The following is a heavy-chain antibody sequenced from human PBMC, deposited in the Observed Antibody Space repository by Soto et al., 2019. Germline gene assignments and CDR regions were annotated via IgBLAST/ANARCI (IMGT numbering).Heavy chain of an antibody. Sequence: VQLQGSGPGLLKPSQTLSLTCTVSGASVNTGDYYWSYIRQPPGKGLVWLGYIFYSGDTHYNPSLKSRATISLNTSRNQFSLTLTSVTDADTALYYCVGTGTTVDFWGQGTLVTVSS. CDR2: IFYSGDT. V-gene: IGHV4-30-4*01. CDR3: VGTGTTVDF. CDR1: GASVNTGDYY. J-gene: IGHJ1*01. D-gene: IGHD1-7*01.